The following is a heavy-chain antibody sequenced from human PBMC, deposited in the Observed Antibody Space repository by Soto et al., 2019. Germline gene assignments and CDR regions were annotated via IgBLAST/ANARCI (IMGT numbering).Heavy chain of an antibody. V-gene: IGHV5-51*01. CDR3: ARLGFPGAIYFDS. CDR1: GYNFTTFW. CDR2: IYPGDSEA. Sequence: GESLKISCKGSGYNFTTFWIGWVRQMPGKGLEWMGIIYPGDSEAKYSPDFEGQVTISADRSTNTAYLQWRSLRASDTAMYYCARLGFPGAIYFDSWGLGTLVTVSS. J-gene: IGHJ4*02.